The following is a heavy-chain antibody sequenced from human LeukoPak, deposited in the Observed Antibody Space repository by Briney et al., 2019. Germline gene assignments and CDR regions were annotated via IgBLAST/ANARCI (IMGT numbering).Heavy chain of an antibody. CDR1: GYSFTDYY. CDR3: TREVRVGNWFDS. V-gene: IGHV1-2*02. CDR2: INPDSGGT. J-gene: IGHJ5*01. Sequence: ASVKVSCKASGYSFTDYYIHWVRQAPGQGIEWMGWINPDSGGTNYAQKFQGGVTMTRDTSIRTVYMYLSRLRSDDAAIYYCTREVRVGNWFDSWGQGTLVTVS. D-gene: IGHD2-15*01.